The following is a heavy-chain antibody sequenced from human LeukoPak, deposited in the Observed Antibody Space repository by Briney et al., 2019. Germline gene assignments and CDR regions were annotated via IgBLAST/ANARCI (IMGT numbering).Heavy chain of an antibody. CDR2: IYSDGST. CDR3: ARVDYGDNGALFDF. V-gene: IGHV3-66*01. J-gene: IGHJ4*02. CDR1: GFTVSSNY. Sequence: GGSLRLSCAASGFTVSSNYMSWVRQAPGQGLEWVSVIYSDGSTFYADSMRGRFTISRDNSKNTLSLQMNSLRAEDTAVYYCARVDYGDNGALFDFWGQGTLVTVSS. D-gene: IGHD4-17*01.